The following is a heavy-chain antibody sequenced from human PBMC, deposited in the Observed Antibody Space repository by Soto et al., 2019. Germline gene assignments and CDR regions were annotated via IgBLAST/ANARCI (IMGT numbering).Heavy chain of an antibody. D-gene: IGHD5-18*01. Sequence: GGSLRLSCAASGFTFDDYAMHWVRQAPEKCLELVSGISWNSGSIGDADSLMCRFTISRDNAKNSLYLLMNSLRAEDTALFYCSTLILPIPPSYGTYYYYYGMDVWGQGTTVTVSS. CDR3: STLILPIPPSYGTYYYYYGMDV. V-gene: IGHV3-9*01. J-gene: IGHJ6*02. CDR1: GFTFDDYA. CDR2: ISWNSGSI.